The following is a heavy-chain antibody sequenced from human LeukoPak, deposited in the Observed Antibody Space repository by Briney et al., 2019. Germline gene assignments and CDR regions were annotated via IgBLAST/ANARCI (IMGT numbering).Heavy chain of an antibody. CDR3: ARESAPSY. Sequence: PGGSLRLSCGASGFTFSSYGVYWVRQAPGKGLEWVSSISGTGSYTHYADSVKGRFVISRDNAKSSLYLQMNSLRDEDTGVYYCARESAPSYWGQGTRVSVSS. CDR2: ISGTGSYT. J-gene: IGHJ4*02. CDR1: GFTFSSYG. V-gene: IGHV3-21*01.